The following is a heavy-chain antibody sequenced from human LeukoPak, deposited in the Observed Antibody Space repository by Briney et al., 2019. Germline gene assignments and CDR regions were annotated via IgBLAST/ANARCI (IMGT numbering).Heavy chain of an antibody. CDR3: AKAPNPFPIVVVTAITDAFDI. CDR1: GFTFSSYG. Sequence: GGSLRLSCAASGFTFSSYGMHWVRQAPGKGLEWVAVISYDGSNKYYADSVKGRFTISRDNSKNTLYLQMNSLRAEDTAVYYCAKAPNPFPIVVVTAITDAFDIWGQGTMVTVSS. D-gene: IGHD2-21*02. CDR2: ISYDGSNK. V-gene: IGHV3-30*18. J-gene: IGHJ3*02.